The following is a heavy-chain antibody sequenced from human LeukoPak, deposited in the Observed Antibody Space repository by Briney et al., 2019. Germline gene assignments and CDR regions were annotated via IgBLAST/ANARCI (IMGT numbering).Heavy chain of an antibody. CDR3: ARVGDGYSVNFFDF. CDR1: GFTFSNYN. Sequence: GGSLRLSCAASGFTFSNYNMNWVRQAPGKGLEWVSYISSTSSTVYYADSVKGRFTVSRDNAKNSLYLQINSLRDEDTAMFYCARVGDGYSVNFFDFWGQGTLVTVSS. CDR2: ISSTSSTV. J-gene: IGHJ4*02. V-gene: IGHV3-48*02. D-gene: IGHD5-24*01.